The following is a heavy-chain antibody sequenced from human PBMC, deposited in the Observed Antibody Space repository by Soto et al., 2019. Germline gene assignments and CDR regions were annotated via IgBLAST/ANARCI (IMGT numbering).Heavy chain of an antibody. D-gene: IGHD3-10*01. Sequence: QVQLVQSGVEVRTPGASVKVSCKASGYTFTNYGVTWVRQAPGQGLEWVGWISPYNGDTNYGKKVQGRVTMTTDTSTTTAYMELRSLKSDDTAVYYCARGGGSAPIGIDSWGQGTLVTVSS. CDR2: ISPYNGDT. V-gene: IGHV1-18*01. J-gene: IGHJ4*02. CDR3: ARGGGSAPIGIDS. CDR1: GYTFTNYG.